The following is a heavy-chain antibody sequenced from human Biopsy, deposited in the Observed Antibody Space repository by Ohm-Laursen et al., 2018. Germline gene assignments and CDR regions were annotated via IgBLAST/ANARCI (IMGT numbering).Heavy chain of an antibody. V-gene: IGHV3-21*06. J-gene: IGHJ5*01. CDR2: ISASSSYI. Sequence: SLRLSYAASGVTLSGYSMNWVRQAPGKGLEWASSISASSSYIHYADSVKGRFTVSRDNTKNSLYLQMNSLRAADTAIYYCATELLPPGVGGPWLDSWGKGTPVTVSS. CDR1: GVTLSGYS. D-gene: IGHD3-10*01. CDR3: ATELLPPGVGGPWLDS.